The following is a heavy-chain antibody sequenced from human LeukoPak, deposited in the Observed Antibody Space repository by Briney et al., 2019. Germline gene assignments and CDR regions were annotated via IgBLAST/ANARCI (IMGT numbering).Heavy chain of an antibody. D-gene: IGHD6-13*01. CDR1: GGSISSYY. Sequence: SETLSLTCTVSGGSISSYYWSWIRQPAGKGLEWIGRIYTSGSSNYNPSLKSRVTMSVDTSKTQFSLKLSSVTAADTAVYYCAGIAAAGTLETFDIWGQGTMVTVSS. V-gene: IGHV4-4*07. CDR2: IYTSGSS. J-gene: IGHJ3*02. CDR3: AGIAAAGTLETFDI.